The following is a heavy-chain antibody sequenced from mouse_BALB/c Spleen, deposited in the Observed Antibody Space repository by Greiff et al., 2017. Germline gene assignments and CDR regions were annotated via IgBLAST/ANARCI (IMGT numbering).Heavy chain of an antibody. Sequence: EVNVVESGGGLVKPGGSLKLSCAASGFTFSSYAMSWVRQTPEKRLEWVASISSGGSTYYPDSVKGRFTISRDNARNILYLQMSSLRSEDTAMYYCARDYGYGYFDVWGAGTTVTVSS. CDR3: ARDYGYGYFDV. J-gene: IGHJ1*01. V-gene: IGHV5-6-5*01. D-gene: IGHD1-1*01. CDR2: ISSGGST. CDR1: GFTFSSYA.